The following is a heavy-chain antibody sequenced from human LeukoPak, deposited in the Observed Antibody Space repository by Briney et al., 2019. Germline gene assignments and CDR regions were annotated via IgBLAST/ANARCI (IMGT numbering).Heavy chain of an antibody. Sequence: ASVKVSCKASGHTFTNHDVNWVRQATGQGLEWMGWMNPNSGYTGHAQKFQGRVTMTRNTSISTAYMELSSLRSEDTAVYYCARGPAASHRNWFDPWGQGTLVTVSS. CDR3: ARGPAASHRNWFDP. CDR2: MNPNSGYT. V-gene: IGHV1-8*01. D-gene: IGHD2-15*01. J-gene: IGHJ5*02. CDR1: GHTFTNHD.